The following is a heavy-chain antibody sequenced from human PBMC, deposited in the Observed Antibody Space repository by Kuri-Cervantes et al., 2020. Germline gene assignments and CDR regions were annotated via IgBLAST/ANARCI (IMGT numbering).Heavy chain of an antibody. CDR2: IYHSGST. J-gene: IGHJ6*02. CDR1: GGSISSGGYS. D-gene: IGHD3-10*01. V-gene: IGHV4-30-2*02. Sequence: SCAVSGGSISSGGYSWSWIRQPPGKGLEWIGCIYHSGSTYYNPSLKSRVTISVDTSKNQFSLKLSSVTAADTAVYYCAGTSMVRGVIRSHYYYYGMDVWGQGTTVTVSS. CDR3: AGTSMVRGVIRSHYYYYGMDV.